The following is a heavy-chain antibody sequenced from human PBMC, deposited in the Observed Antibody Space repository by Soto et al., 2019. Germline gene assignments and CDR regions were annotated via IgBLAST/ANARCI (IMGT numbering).Heavy chain of an antibody. V-gene: IGHV1-2*02. Sequence: GASVKVSCEASGYTFTAFYMNWVRQAPGQGLEWMGWVNPNTGVTKYAQKFQGRVIMTRDTSINTAYMELSGLTSDDTAVYYCTTLRLDPWGQGTLVTVSS. CDR2: VNPNTGVT. CDR1: GYTFTAFY. CDR3: TTLRLDP. J-gene: IGHJ5*02. D-gene: IGHD3-9*01.